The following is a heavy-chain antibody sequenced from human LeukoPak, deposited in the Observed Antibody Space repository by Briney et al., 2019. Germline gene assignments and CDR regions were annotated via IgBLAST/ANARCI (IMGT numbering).Heavy chain of an antibody. CDR3: AKGAGIAAAGIVF. CDR2: IRYDGSNK. J-gene: IGHJ4*02. V-gene: IGHV3-30*02. D-gene: IGHD6-13*01. CDR1: GFTFSSYG. Sequence: GGSLRLSCAASGFTFSSYGMHWVRQAPGKGLEWVAFIRYDGSNKYYADSVKGRFAISRDNSKNTLYLQMNSLRAEDTAVYYCAKGAGIAAAGIVFWGQGTLVTVSS.